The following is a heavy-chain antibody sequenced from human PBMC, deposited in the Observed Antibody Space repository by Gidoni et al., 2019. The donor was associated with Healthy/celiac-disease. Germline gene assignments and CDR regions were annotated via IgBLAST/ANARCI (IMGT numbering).Heavy chain of an antibody. V-gene: IGHV3-9*01. J-gene: IGHJ5*02. CDR3: AKDGIAARRGGWFDP. CDR1: GFTFDDYA. D-gene: IGHD6-6*01. CDR2: ISWNSGSI. Sequence: EVQLVESGGGLVQPGRSLRLYCAASGFTFDDYAMHWVRQAPGKGLEWVSGISWNSGSIGYADSVKGRFTISRDNAKNSLYLQMNILRAEDTALYYCAKDGIAARRGGWFDPWGQGTLVTVSS.